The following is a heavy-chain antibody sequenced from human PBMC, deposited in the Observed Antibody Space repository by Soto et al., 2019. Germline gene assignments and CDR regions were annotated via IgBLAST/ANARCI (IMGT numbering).Heavy chain of an antibody. D-gene: IGHD3-10*01. CDR2: IIPIFGTA. CDR1: GGTFSSYA. CDR3: AGRYYYGSGSDYYYYYGMDV. Sequence: EASVKVSCKASGGTFSSYAISWVRQAPGQGLEWMGGIIPIFGTANYAQKFRGRVTITADESTSTAYMELSSLRSEDTAVYYCAGRYYYGSGSDYYYYYGMDVWGPGTTVTV. V-gene: IGHV1-69*13. J-gene: IGHJ6*02.